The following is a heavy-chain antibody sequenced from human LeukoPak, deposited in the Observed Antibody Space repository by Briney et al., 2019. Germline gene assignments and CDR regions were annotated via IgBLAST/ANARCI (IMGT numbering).Heavy chain of an antibody. J-gene: IGHJ5*02. CDR3: ARGWVWFDP. CDR2: ICSGGNT. V-gene: IGHV3-53*01. CDR1: GFTVSTNY. D-gene: IGHD6-13*01. Sequence: GGSLRLSCAASGFTVSTNYMSWVSQAPGKGLEWVSVICSGGNTYYADSVNGRFTISRDNSKNTLYLQMNSLRAEDTALYYCARGWVWFDPWGQGALVTVSS.